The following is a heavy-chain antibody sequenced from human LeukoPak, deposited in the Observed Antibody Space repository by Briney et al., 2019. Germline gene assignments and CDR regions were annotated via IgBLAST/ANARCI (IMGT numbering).Heavy chain of an antibody. CDR3: ARDRGDGYDYFWDY. J-gene: IGHJ4*02. CDR1: GYSIRSGYY. CDR2: IYYTGST. D-gene: IGHD5-12*01. V-gene: IGHV4-61*01. Sequence: SETLSLTCTVSGYSIRSGYYWGWIRQPPGKGLEWIGYIYYTGSTNYNPSLKSRVTISVDTSKNQFSLKLSSVTAADTAVYYCARDRGDGYDYFWDYWGQETLVTVSS.